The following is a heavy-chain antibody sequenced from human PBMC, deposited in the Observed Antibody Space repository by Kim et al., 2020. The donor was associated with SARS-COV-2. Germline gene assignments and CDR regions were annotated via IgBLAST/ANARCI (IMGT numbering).Heavy chain of an antibody. Sequence: SETLSLTCAVSGYSISSSHWWGWIRQPPGKGLEWIGYIYYSGSTYYNPSLKSRVTMSIDTSKNQFSLNLSSVTAVDTAVYYCAKTRTTSGPYFDYWGQGTLVTVSS. CDR3: AKTRTTSGPYFDY. CDR2: IYYSGST. CDR1: GYSISSSHW. J-gene: IGHJ4*02. D-gene: IGHD1-1*01. V-gene: IGHV4-28*01.